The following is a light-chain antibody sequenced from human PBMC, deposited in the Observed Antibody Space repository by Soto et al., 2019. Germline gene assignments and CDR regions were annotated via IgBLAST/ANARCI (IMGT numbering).Light chain of an antibody. CDR3: QQSYSTPRFT. V-gene: IGKV1-39*01. CDR1: QSISSH. Sequence: DIEMTQTPSSLSASVGDRVTITCRASQSISSHLNWYQQKPGKAPKLLIYAASSLQSGVPSRFSGSGSGTDFTLTISSLQPEDFATYYCQQSYSTPRFTFAPGTKVDI. J-gene: IGKJ3*01. CDR2: AAS.